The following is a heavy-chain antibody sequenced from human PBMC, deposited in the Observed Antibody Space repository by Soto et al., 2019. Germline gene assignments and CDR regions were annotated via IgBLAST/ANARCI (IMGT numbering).Heavy chain of an antibody. CDR3: AKIEYASSWYYYGMDV. J-gene: IGHJ6*02. Sequence: EVQLLESGGGLLQPGGSLRLSCAASGFTFSSYAMSWVRQAPGKGLEWVSIISGNGRSTYYADSVQGRFSVSRDNSKNSLYVQMTRLRAEATAIYYCAKIEYASSWYYYGMDVWGQGTTVTVSS. CDR1: GFTFSSYA. V-gene: IGHV3-23*01. CDR2: ISGNGRST. D-gene: IGHD2-15*01.